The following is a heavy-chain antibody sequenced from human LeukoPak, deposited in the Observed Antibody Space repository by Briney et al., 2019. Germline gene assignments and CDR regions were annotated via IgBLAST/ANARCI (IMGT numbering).Heavy chain of an antibody. V-gene: IGHV3-30*18. D-gene: IGHD2-8*01. CDR3: AKARNGAFYY. J-gene: IGHJ4*02. CDR2: ISYDGSNK. Sequence: GGSLRLSCAASGFTFSSYGMHWVRRAPGKGLEWVAVISYDGSNKYYADSVKGRFTISRDNSKNTLYLQMNSLRAEDTAVYYCAKARNGAFYYWGQGTLVTVSS. CDR1: GFTFSSYG.